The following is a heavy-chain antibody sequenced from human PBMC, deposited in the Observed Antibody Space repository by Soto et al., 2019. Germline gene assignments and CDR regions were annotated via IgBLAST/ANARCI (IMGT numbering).Heavy chain of an antibody. J-gene: IGHJ5*02. D-gene: IGHD6-25*01. V-gene: IGHV4-61*08. CDR3: GSVRPSGYVLS. CDR1: GRPVGSGGYY. CDR2: IYHIGSP. Sequence: SETLSLTCTVSGRPVGSGGYYWTWIRQHPGRGLEWIGYIYHIGSPYYNPSLKSRVTIPIDTSKNQFSLRLASVTAADTAFYYCGSVRPSGYVLSWGQGTLVTVSS.